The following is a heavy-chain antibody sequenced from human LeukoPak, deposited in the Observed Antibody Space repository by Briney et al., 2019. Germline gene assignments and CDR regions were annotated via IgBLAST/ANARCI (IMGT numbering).Heavy chain of an antibody. J-gene: IGHJ5*02. Sequence: SETLSLTCAVYGGSFSGYYWSWIRQPPGKGLEWIGEINHSGSTNYNPSLKSRVTISVDTSKNQFSLKLNSVTAADTAAYYCAKGAGPPWFDPWGQGTLVTVSS. CDR3: AKGAGPPWFDP. CDR1: GGSFSGYY. D-gene: IGHD6-19*01. CDR2: INHSGST. V-gene: IGHV4-34*01.